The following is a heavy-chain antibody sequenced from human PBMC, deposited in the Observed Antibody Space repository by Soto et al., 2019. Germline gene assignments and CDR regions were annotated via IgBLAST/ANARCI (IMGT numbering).Heavy chain of an antibody. CDR2: MNPNSGNT. V-gene: IGHV1-8*01. CDR3: ARGARYYDYVWGSYRSVYFDY. Sequence: GASVKDCCNAYGYTFTSYDINWVRQATGQGLEWMGWMNPNSGNTGYAQKFQGRVTMTRNTSISTAYMELSSLRSEDTAVYYCARGARYYDYVWGSYRSVYFDYWGQGTLVTVSS. D-gene: IGHD3-16*02. CDR1: GYTFTSYD. J-gene: IGHJ4*02.